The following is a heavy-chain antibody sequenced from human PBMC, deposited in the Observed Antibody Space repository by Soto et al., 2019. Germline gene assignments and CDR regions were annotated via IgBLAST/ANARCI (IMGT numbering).Heavy chain of an antibody. CDR3: ARGIQLWLRYYYGMDV. CDR1: GGSFSGYY. Sequence: SEVLSLTCAVYGGSFSGYYWSWIRQPPGKGLEWIGEINHSGSTNYNPSLKSRVTISVDTSKNQFSLKLSSVTAADTAVYYCARGIQLWLRYYYGMDVWGQGTTVTVSS. D-gene: IGHD5-18*01. J-gene: IGHJ6*02. V-gene: IGHV4-34*01. CDR2: INHSGST.